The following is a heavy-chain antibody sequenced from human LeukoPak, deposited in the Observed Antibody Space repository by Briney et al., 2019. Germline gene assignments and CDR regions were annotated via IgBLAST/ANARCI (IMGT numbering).Heavy chain of an antibody. CDR1: GYTFTGYY. V-gene: IGHV1-2*02. J-gene: IGHJ4*02. D-gene: IGHD5/OR15-5a*01. CDR2: INPNSGGT. Sequence: DSVTVSCTASGYTFTGYYMHWVRQPPGQGLEWMGWINPNSGGTNYAQKFQGRVTITRDPSISTAYMELSRLRSDDTAVYYCARDPSRVYGFDYWGQGTLVTVSS. CDR3: ARDPSRVYGFDY.